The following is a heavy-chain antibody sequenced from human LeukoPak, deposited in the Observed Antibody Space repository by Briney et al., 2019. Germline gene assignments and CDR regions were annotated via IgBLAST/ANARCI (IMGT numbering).Heavy chain of an antibody. CDR3: TRSSRPDYDILTGYYISHYFDY. Sequence: GGSLRLSCAASGFAFSNAWMNWVRQAPGKGTEWVGRIKSKTDGGTTYYAAPVKGRFTISRDDSKNTLYLQMNSLKTEDTAVYYCTRSSRPDYDILTGYYISHYFDYWGQGTLVTVSS. D-gene: IGHD3-9*01. J-gene: IGHJ4*02. CDR2: IKSKTDGGTT. V-gene: IGHV3-15*07. CDR1: GFAFSNAW.